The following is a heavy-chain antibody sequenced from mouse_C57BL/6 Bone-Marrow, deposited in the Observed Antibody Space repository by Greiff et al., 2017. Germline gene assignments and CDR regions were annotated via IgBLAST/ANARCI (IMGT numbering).Heavy chain of an antibody. D-gene: IGHD1-1*01. CDR3: ARLYFAWFAY. J-gene: IGHJ3*01. V-gene: IGHV5-17*01. Sequence: EVMLVESGGGLVKPGGSLKLSCAASGFTFSDYGMHWVRQAPEKGLEWVAYISSGSSTIYSADTVKGRFTISRDNAKNTLFLQMTSLRSEDTAMYYCARLYFAWFAYWGQGTLVTVSA. CDR2: ISSGSSTI. CDR1: GFTFSDYG.